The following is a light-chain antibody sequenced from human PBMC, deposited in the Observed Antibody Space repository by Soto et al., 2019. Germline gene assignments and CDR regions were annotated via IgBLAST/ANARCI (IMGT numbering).Light chain of an antibody. CDR3: QSYDSSLSGSV. CDR1: SSNIGSYA. V-gene: IGLV1-40*01. Sequence: QSALTQPPSASGTPGQRVTISCSGSSSNIGSYAVHWYQQLPGTAPKLLIYSNNNRPSGVPDRFSGSKSGTSASLAITGLQAEDEADYYCQSYDSSLSGSVFGAGTKVTV. CDR2: SNN. J-gene: IGLJ1*01.